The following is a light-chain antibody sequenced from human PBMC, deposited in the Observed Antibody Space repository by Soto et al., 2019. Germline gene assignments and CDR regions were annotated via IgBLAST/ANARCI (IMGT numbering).Light chain of an antibody. CDR3: LQDYNYPRT. V-gene: IGKV1-6*01. J-gene: IGKJ1*01. CDR1: QGIRNA. CDR2: AAS. Sequence: IQMTQSPSSLSASVGDRVTITCRASQGIRNALGWYQQKPGKAPKLLIYAASSLQSGVPSRFSGRGSGTDFTLTISSLQAEDFASYYCLQDYNYPRTFGQGTKVDIK.